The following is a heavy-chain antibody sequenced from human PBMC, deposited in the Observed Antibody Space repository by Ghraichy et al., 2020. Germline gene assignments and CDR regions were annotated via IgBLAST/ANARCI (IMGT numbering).Heavy chain of an antibody. CDR2: IDPSDSYT. V-gene: IGHV5-10-1*01. Sequence: GESLNISCKGSGYSFTSYWISWVRQMPGKGLEWMGRIDPSDSYTNYSPSFQGHVTISADKSISTAYLQWSSLKASDTAMYYCARRITMVRGDYGMDVWGKGTTVTVSS. J-gene: IGHJ6*04. CDR3: ARRITMVRGDYGMDV. D-gene: IGHD3-10*01. CDR1: GYSFTSYW.